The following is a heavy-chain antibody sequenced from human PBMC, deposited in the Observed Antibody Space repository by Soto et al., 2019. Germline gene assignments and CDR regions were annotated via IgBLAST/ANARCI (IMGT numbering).Heavy chain of an antibody. CDR1: GYTFTCYY. CDR3: ESRNSTGGFDY. D-gene: IGHD1-7*01. V-gene: IGHV1-2*04. CDR2: INPNRGGT. Sequence: ASVKVSCKASGYTFTCYYMHWVRQAPGQGLEWMGWINPNRGGTNYAQKFQGWVTMTRDTSISTAYMEMSRLRSDDTAVYYCESRNSTGGFDYWGQGTLVTVSS. J-gene: IGHJ4*02.